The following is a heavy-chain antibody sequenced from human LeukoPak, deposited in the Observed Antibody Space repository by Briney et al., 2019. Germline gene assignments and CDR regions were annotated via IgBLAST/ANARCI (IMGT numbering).Heavy chain of an antibody. V-gene: IGHV3-30*18. D-gene: IGHD4-23*01. Sequence: GGSLRPSCAASGFTFSSYGMHWVRQAPGKGLEWVAVISYDGSNKYYADSVKGRFTISRDNSKNTLYLQMNSLRAEDTAVYYCAKDSLRWDNWFDPWGQGTLVTVSS. CDR2: ISYDGSNK. CDR1: GFTFSSYG. J-gene: IGHJ5*02. CDR3: AKDSLRWDNWFDP.